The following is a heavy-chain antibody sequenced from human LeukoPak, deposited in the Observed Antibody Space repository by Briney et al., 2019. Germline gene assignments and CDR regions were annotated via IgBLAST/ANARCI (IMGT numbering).Heavy chain of an antibody. CDR2: MNPNSGNT. J-gene: IGHJ4*02. CDR1: GYTFTSFD. D-gene: IGHD6-19*01. CDR3: ARGTKIAVAGTSQRKKFDF. Sequence: GASVKVSCKASGYTFTSFDINWVRQATGQGLEWMGWMNPNSGNTGYAQKFQGRVTITRNTSIDTAYMELSSLRSEDTAAYYCARGTKIAVAGTSQRKKFDFWGQGTLVTVSS. V-gene: IGHV1-8*03.